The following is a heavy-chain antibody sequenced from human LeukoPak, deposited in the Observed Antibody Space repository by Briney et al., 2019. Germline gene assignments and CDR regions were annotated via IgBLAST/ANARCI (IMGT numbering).Heavy chain of an antibody. CDR3: AKVGPGYDRSGYYDN. D-gene: IGHD3-22*01. V-gene: IGHV3-23*01. Sequence: PGGSLRLSCAASGFTFSSYVMTWVRQAPGRGLEWVSGISGSAGNTYYADSVKGRFTISRDNSKNTLDLQMNSLRVEDTAEYYCAKVGPGYDRSGYYDNWGQGTLVTVSS. J-gene: IGHJ4*02. CDR1: GFTFSSYV. CDR2: ISGSAGNT.